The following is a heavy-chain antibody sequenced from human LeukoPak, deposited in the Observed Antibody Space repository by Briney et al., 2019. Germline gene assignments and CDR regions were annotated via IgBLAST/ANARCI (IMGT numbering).Heavy chain of an antibody. CDR1: GFTFSNYG. J-gene: IGHJ4*02. Sequence: GALRLSCAASGFTFSNYGMHWVRQAPGKGLEWVAVIWYDGSNKYYVDSVKGRFTISRDNSKNTLYLQMNSLRAEDTAVYYCAKEGFDSWGQGTLVTVSS. V-gene: IGHV3-33*06. CDR3: AKEGFDS. CDR2: IWYDGSNK.